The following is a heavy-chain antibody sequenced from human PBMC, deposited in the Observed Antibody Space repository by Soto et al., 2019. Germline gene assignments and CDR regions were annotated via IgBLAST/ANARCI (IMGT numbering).Heavy chain of an antibody. V-gene: IGHV3-21*01. J-gene: IGHJ4*02. CDR1: EFTFSSYS. CDR2: ISGSSSYI. CDR3: ARDGVDSSGWYRQLDY. D-gene: IGHD6-19*01. Sequence: EVQLVESGGGLVKPGGSLRLSCAASEFTFSSYSMNWVRQAPGKGLEWVSSISGSSSYIYYADSVKGRFTISRDNAKNSLYLQMNSLRAEDTAVYYCARDGVDSSGWYRQLDYWGQGTLVTVSS.